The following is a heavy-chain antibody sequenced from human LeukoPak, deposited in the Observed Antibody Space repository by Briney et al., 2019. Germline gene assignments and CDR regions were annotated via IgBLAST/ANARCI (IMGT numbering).Heavy chain of an antibody. CDR3: ARGLRGYSYGYVPWELSYYMDV. J-gene: IGHJ6*03. D-gene: IGHD5-18*01. CDR1: GASISSGSYY. Sequence: SETLSLTCTVSGASISSGSYYWTWIRQPAGKGLEWIGRMHSSGRTSYSPSLKSRVTISVDTSKNQFSLKLSSVTATDTAVYYCARGLRGYSYGYVPWELSYYMDVWGKGTTVTISS. CDR2: MHSSGRT. V-gene: IGHV4-61*02.